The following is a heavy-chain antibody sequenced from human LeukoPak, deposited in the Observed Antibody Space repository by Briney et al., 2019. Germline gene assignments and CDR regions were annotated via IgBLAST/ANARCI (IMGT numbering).Heavy chain of an antibody. CDR1: GFTFNNYG. V-gene: IGHV3-30*02. D-gene: IGHD3-22*01. Sequence: PGGSLRLSCAASGFTFNNYGMHWVRQAPGKELEWVAFIRYNGNNQYYADSVKGRFTISRDNSKNTLYLQMNSLKGDDTAVYYCARSRRGYYYEAAFFDYWGQGTLVTVSS. J-gene: IGHJ4*02. CDR3: ARSRRGYYYEAAFFDY. CDR2: IRYNGNNQ.